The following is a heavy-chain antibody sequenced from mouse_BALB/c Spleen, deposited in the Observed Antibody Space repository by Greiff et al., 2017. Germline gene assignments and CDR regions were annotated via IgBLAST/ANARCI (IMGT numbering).Heavy chain of an antibody. Sequence: VQLQQSGPGLVKPSQSLSLTCTVTGYSITSDYAWNWIRQFPGNKLEWMGYISYSGSTSYNPSLKSRISITRDTSKNQFFLQLNSVTTEDTATYYCARGPYGYDYYAMDYWGQGTSVTVSS. D-gene: IGHD2-2*01. CDR3: ARGPYGYDYYAMDY. J-gene: IGHJ4*01. CDR2: ISYSGST. CDR1: GYSITSDYA. V-gene: IGHV3-2*02.